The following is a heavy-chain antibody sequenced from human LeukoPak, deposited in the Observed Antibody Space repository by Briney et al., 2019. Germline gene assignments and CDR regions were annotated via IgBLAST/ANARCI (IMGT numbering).Heavy chain of an antibody. D-gene: IGHD6-6*01. Sequence: PGGALRLSCAASGFTFSSSWMSWVRQAPGKGLEWVANINQDGSERYYVGSVKGRFTISRDNAKTSLYLQMDSLRAEDTAVYYCARRKAVRPRDYYFDYWGQGTLVTVSS. J-gene: IGHJ4*02. CDR3: ARRKAVRPRDYYFDY. CDR2: INQDGSER. CDR1: GFTFSSSW. V-gene: IGHV3-7*03.